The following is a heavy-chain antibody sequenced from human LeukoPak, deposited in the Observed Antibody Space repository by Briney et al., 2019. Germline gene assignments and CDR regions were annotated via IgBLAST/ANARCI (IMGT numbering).Heavy chain of an antibody. CDR3: ATSGSYRIIDY. D-gene: IGHD1-26*01. Sequence: ASVKVSCKASGYTFTGYSMHWVRQAPGQGLEWMGWINPNSGATNYAQKFQGRVTMTRDTSISTAYMELSRLRSDDTAVYYCATSGSYRIIDYWDQGTLVTVSS. CDR2: INPNSGAT. CDR1: GYTFTGYS. V-gene: IGHV1-2*02. J-gene: IGHJ4*02.